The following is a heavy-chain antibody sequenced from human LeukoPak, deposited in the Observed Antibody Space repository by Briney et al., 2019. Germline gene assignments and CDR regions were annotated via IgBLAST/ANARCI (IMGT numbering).Heavy chain of an antibody. J-gene: IGHJ4*02. D-gene: IGHD5-24*01. CDR2: IYYSGST. V-gene: IGHV4-59*01. Sequence: SETLSLTCAVSGGSISSYYWSWIRQPPGKGLEWIGYIYYSGSTNYNPSLKSLVTISVDTSKNQFSLKLSSVTAADTAVYYCARDPGDGYNEYYFDYWGQGTLVTVSS. CDR3: ARDPGDGYNEYYFDY. CDR1: GGSISSYY.